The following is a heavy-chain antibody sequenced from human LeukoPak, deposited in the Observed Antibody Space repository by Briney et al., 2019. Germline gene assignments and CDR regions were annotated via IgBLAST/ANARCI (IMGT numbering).Heavy chain of an antibody. Sequence: GGSLRLSCVGSGFTFSSYHMNWVRQAPGKGLEWVSYISSSSSTIYYADSVKGRFTISRDNAENSLYLQTNSLRAEDTAVYYCARAQYYSESTGYYYLHYWGQGTLVTVSS. V-gene: IGHV3-48*01. CDR1: GFTFSSYH. CDR2: ISSSSSTI. D-gene: IGHD3-22*01. J-gene: IGHJ4*02. CDR3: ARAQYYSESTGYYYLHY.